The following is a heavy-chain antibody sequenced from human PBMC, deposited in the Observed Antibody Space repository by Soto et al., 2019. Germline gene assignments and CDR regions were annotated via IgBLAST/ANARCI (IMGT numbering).Heavy chain of an antibody. CDR1: GYSITSYG. V-gene: IGHV5-51*01. J-gene: IGHJ6*02. CDR3: ATYTDYYYYYGMDV. Sequence: PGESLKVSCKGAGYSITSYGSGWVRQMPGKGLEWMGIIYPGDSDTRYSPSFQGQVTISADKSISTAYLQWSSLKASDTAMYYCATYTDYYYYYGMDVWGQGTTVTVSS. CDR2: IYPGDSDT. D-gene: IGHD4-4*01.